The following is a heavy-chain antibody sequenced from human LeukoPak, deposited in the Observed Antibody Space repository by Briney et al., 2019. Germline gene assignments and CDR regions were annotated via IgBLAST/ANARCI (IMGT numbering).Heavy chain of an antibody. CDR1: GFTFSSYA. CDR3: ARGLGSGWFLDY. Sequence: PGGSLRLSCAASGFTFSSYAMSCVRQAPGRGVEWVSTISGSGSSTYYADCVKGRFTISRDNAKNSLYLQMNSLRAEDPAVSYCARGLGSGWFLDYWGQGTLVTVSS. J-gene: IGHJ4*02. D-gene: IGHD6-19*01. V-gene: IGHV3-23*01. CDR2: ISGSGSST.